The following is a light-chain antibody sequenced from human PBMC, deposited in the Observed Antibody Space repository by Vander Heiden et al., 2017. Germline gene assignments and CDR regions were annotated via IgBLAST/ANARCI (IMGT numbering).Light chain of an antibody. Sequence: DIQMTQSPSSLSASVGDRVTITCRASQSISSYLNWYQQKPGKAPKLLIYAASSLQSGVPSRFSGSGSGTDFTLTISSLQPEDFATYCCQRSYSTRTWTFGQGTKVEIK. CDR2: AAS. CDR1: QSISSY. V-gene: IGKV1-39*01. J-gene: IGKJ1*01. CDR3: QRSYSTRTWT.